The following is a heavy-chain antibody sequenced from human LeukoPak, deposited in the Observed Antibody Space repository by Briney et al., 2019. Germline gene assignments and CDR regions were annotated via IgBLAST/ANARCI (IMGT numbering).Heavy chain of an antibody. D-gene: IGHD3-22*01. Sequence: GGYLRLSCAASGFTFSDYYMSWIGQAPGKELKWVSYISSSGSTIYYADSVKGRFTISRDNAKNSLYLQMNSLRAEDTAVYYCARGQYYYDSSGDANWFDPWGQGTLVTV. CDR3: ARGQYYYDSSGDANWFDP. J-gene: IGHJ5*02. CDR2: ISSSGSTI. V-gene: IGHV3-11*01. CDR1: GFTFSDYY.